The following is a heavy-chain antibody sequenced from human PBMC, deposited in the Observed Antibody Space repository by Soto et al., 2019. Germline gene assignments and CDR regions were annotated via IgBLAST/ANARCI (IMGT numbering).Heavy chain of an antibody. J-gene: IGHJ6*03. CDR3: ARHDMSVGEFHYMDV. Sequence: PGESLTISCKGSGYSFTNYWIGWVRQMPGKGLDWMGIIYPGDSDTRYSPSFQGQVTISADKSISTAYLQWSSLKASDTATYYCARHDMSVGEFHYMDVWGKGATVTVSS. CDR1: GYSFTNYW. CDR2: IYPGDSDT. V-gene: IGHV5-51*01.